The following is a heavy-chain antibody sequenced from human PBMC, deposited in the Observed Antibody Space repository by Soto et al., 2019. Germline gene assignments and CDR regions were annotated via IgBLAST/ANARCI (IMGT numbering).Heavy chain of an antibody. CDR2: IDPTDSYT. J-gene: IGHJ5*02. Sequence: EVQLVQSGAEVKKPGESLRISCQGSGYTFTNYWISWMRQMPGKGMEWMGRIDPTDSYTSYIPSFQGHVTISVDKSISTAYLQWSSLKASDTAIYYCAKQPSAATASSFDTWGQGTLVTVSS. CDR3: AKQPSAATASSFDT. V-gene: IGHV5-10-1*03. D-gene: IGHD5-18*01. CDR1: GYTFTNYW.